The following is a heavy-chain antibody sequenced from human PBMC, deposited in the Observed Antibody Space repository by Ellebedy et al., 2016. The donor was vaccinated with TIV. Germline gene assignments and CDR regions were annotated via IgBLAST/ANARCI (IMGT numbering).Heavy chain of an antibody. CDR2: IKEDGSQK. CDR3: ARDQLAFDI. J-gene: IGHJ3*02. D-gene: IGHD1-1*01. V-gene: IGHV3-7*01. CDR1: GFTFSSYA. Sequence: GGSLRLXCAASGFTFSSYAMSWVRQAPGKGLEWVANIKEDGSQKYYVDSVRGRFTISRDSAKTSLYLQMNSLRAEDTALYYCARDQLAFDIWGQGTMVTVSS.